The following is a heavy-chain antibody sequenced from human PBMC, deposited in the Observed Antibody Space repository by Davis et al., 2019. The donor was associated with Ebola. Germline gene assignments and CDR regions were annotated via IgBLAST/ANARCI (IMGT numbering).Heavy chain of an antibody. CDR2: VTGYNDKT. CDR1: EGAFSNSA. D-gene: IGHD3-16*02. V-gene: IGHV1-18*01. Sequence: AASVKVSCKASEGAFSNSALSWVRQAPGQGLEWMGWVTGYNDKTNYAHKFQGRVTLTIDTSASTAYMELTSLVLDDTAVYYCVSDDRYSRGNQNYWGQGTLVTVSS. J-gene: IGHJ4*02. CDR3: VSDDRYSRGNQNY.